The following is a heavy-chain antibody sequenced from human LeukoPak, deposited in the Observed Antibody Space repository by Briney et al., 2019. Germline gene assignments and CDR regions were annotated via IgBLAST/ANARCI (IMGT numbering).Heavy chain of an antibody. J-gene: IGHJ3*02. D-gene: IGHD3-3*01. CDR2: IKEDGSEK. CDR1: GFTFSSYW. V-gene: IGHV3-7*01. CDR3: ARDAAFGVVITDAFDI. Sequence: GGSLRLSCAASGFTFSSYWMSWIRQAPGKGLEWVANIKEDGSEKYYVDSMKGRFTISRDNAKNSLYLQMNSLRAEDTAVYYCARDAAFGVVITDAFDIWGQGTMVTVSS.